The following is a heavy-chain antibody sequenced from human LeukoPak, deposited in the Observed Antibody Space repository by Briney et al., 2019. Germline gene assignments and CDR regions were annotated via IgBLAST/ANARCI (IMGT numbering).Heavy chain of an antibody. Sequence: SETLSLTCTVSGGSISSYYWSWIRQPPGKGLEWIGYIYHSGSTNYNPSLKSRVTISVDTSKNQFSLKLSSVTAADTAVYYCASRSRRSSSWYVWFDPWGQGTLVAVSS. V-gene: IGHV4-59*12. CDR2: IYHSGST. CDR3: ASRSRRSSSWYVWFDP. D-gene: IGHD6-13*01. J-gene: IGHJ5*02. CDR1: GGSISSYY.